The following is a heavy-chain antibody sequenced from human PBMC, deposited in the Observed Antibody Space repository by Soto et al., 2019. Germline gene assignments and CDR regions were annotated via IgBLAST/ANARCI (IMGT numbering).Heavy chain of an antibody. Sequence: QVLLVESGGGVVQPGRSLRLSCAASGFTFSGYAMHWVRQAPGKGLEWVAVISYEGIDKHYADSVKGRFSISRDESENTLYLQMNSVRAEDTAMYYCAKDAYLDSCYFDYWGQGTLVTVSS. CDR2: ISYEGIDK. J-gene: IGHJ4*02. CDR3: AKDAYLDSCYFDY. V-gene: IGHV3-30-3*01. D-gene: IGHD3-9*01. CDR1: GFTFSGYA.